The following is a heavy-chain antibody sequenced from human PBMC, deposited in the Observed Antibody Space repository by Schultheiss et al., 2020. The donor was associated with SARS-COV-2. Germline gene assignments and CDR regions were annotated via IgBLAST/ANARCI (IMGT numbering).Heavy chain of an antibody. J-gene: IGHJ4*02. D-gene: IGHD6-13*01. V-gene: IGHV4-39*01. CDR1: GGSFSGYF. Sequence: SETLSLTCAVYGGSFSGYFWGWIRQPPGKGLEWIGSLSYSGSTSYNPSLKSRVTISVDTSQSQFSLRLNSVTAADTAVYYCARRLTSSWVSGEGYWGQGALVTVSS. CDR2: LSYSGST. CDR3: ARRLTSSWVSGEGY.